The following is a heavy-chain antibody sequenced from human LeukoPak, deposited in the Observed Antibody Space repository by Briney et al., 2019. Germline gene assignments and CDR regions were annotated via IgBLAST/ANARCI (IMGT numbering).Heavy chain of an antibody. CDR1: GFSFSNHG. D-gene: IGHD3-10*01. CDR3: ARLMVRGVRMLDY. V-gene: IGHV3-33*01. J-gene: IGHJ4*02. CDR2: IWDDGNNK. Sequence: GGSLRLSCAASGFSFSNHGMHWVRQAPGKRLEWVAVIWDDGNNKRYANSVNGRFTISRDNSENTLYLQMNGLTAEDTAMYYCARLMVRGVRMLDYWGQGTLVTVSS.